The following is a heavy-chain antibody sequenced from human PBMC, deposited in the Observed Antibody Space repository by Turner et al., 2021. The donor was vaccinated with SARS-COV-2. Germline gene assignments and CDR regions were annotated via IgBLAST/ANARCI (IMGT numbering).Heavy chain of an antibody. D-gene: IGHD5-18*01. V-gene: IGHV4-39*01. Sequence: QLQLQESGPGLVKPPETLSLTCTVSGGSISSSSYDWGWIRQRPGKGLEWIGNIDYSESAYYNPSLKSRVTISVDPSKNQFSLKLTSVTAADTAVDYCARLMDTAMDYYGTDVWGQGTTVTVSS. CDR3: ARLMDTAMDYYGTDV. J-gene: IGHJ6*02. CDR1: GGSISSSSYD. CDR2: IDYSESA.